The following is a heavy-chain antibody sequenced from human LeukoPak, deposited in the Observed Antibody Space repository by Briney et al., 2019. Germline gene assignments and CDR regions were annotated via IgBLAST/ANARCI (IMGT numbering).Heavy chain of an antibody. Sequence: GESLKISCQGSGYNFPIYWIGWVRQMPGQGLEWLGIIYPDDSNTIYGPSFQGQVTISADKSINTAYLEWSSLKASDTAIYYCARQGAAGKYYYYYMDVWGKGTTVTVSS. CDR1: GYNFPIYW. V-gene: IGHV5-51*01. D-gene: IGHD6-13*01. J-gene: IGHJ6*03. CDR2: IYPDDSNT. CDR3: ARQGAAGKYYYYYMDV.